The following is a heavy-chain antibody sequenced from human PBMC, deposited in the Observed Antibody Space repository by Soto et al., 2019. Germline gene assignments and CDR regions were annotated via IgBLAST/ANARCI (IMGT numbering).Heavy chain of an antibody. CDR1: GYTFTSYA. CDR2: INAGNGNT. J-gene: IGHJ5*02. Sequence: ASVKVSCKASGYTFTSYAMHWVRQAPGQRLEWMGWINAGNGNTKYSQKFQGRVTITRDTSASTAYMELSSLRSEDTAVYYCARDPDILTGYYKRYNWFDPWGQGTLVTVSS. V-gene: IGHV1-3*01. D-gene: IGHD3-9*01. CDR3: ARDPDILTGYYKRYNWFDP.